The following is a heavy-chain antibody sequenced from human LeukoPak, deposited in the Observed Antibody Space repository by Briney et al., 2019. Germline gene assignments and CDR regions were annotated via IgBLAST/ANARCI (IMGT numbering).Heavy chain of an antibody. Sequence: GGSLRLSCAASGFTFSSYAMSWVRQAPGKGLEWVSAISGSGGYTYYAVSVKGRFTMSRDNSKNTLYLQMNSLRAEDTAVYFCAKTVSGSHSYQGGDYWGQGTLVTVST. D-gene: IGHD3-16*02. J-gene: IGHJ4*02. CDR2: ISGSGGYT. CDR3: AKTVSGSHSYQGGDY. V-gene: IGHV3-23*01. CDR1: GFTFSSYA.